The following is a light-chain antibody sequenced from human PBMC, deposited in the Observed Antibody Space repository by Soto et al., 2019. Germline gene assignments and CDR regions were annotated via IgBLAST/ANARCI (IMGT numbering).Light chain of an antibody. Sequence: QSVLTQPPSASGTPGQRVTISCSGSSSNIGSNYVYWYQQLPGTAPKLLIYRNNQRPSGVPDRFSGSKSGSSASLAISVLRFEDEADYYCAAWDDSLSGTYVFGAGTKFTVL. CDR2: RNN. J-gene: IGLJ1*01. CDR1: SSNIGSNY. CDR3: AAWDDSLSGTYV. V-gene: IGLV1-47*01.